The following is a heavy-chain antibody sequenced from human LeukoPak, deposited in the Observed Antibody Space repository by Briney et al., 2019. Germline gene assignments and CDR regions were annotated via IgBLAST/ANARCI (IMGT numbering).Heavy chain of an antibody. CDR3: ARDVTGGLDY. J-gene: IGHJ4*02. CDR2: IYYSGNI. CDR1: GGSISSSSYY. D-gene: IGHD1-14*01. Sequence: PSETLSLTCTVPGGSISSSSYYWGWIRQPPGKGLEWIGSIYYSGNIHDNPSLKSRVTMSVDTSKNQFSLKLRSVTAADTAVYYCARDVTGGLDYWGQGTLVTVSS. V-gene: IGHV4-39*07.